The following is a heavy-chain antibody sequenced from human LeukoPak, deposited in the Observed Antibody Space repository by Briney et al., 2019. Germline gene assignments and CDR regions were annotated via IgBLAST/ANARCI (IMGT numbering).Heavy chain of an antibody. CDR3: ARLPLG. CDR1: GGPISSYY. J-gene: IGHJ4*02. CDR2: IYYSGST. D-gene: IGHD1-26*01. V-gene: IGHV4-59*08. Sequence: SETLSLTCTVSGGPISSYYWSWIRQPPGKGLEWIGYIYYSGSTNYNPSLKSRVTISVDTSKNQFSLKLSSVTAADTAVYYCARLPLGWGQGTLVTVSS.